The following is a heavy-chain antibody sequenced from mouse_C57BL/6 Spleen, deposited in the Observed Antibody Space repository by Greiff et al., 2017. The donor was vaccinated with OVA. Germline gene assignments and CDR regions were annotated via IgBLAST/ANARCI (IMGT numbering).Heavy chain of an antibody. J-gene: IGHJ2*01. CDR2: IYPGGGYT. D-gene: IGHD2-4*01. V-gene: IGHV1-63*01. CDR3: ARLGYDYDDYFDY. Sequence: QVQLQQSGAELVRPGTSVKMSCKASGYTFTNYWIGWAKQRPGHGLEWIGDIYPGGGYTNYNEKFKGKATLTADKSSSTAYMQFSSLTSEDSAIYYCARLGYDYDDYFDYWGQGTTLTVSS. CDR1: GYTFTNYW.